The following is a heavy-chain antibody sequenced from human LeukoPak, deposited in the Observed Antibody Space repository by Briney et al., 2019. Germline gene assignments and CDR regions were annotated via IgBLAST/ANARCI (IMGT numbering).Heavy chain of an antibody. CDR2: INSDGSIR. J-gene: IGHJ4*02. D-gene: IGHD3-10*01. CDR1: GFTFSSYW. V-gene: IGHV3-74*01. Sequence: GGSLRLSCAASGFTFSSYWMHWVRQAPGKGLVWVSRINSDGSIRNYVDSVRGRFTISRDNGKNTLYLQMNSLRAEDTAVYYCARDPSGSGPDFDYWGQGTLVTVSS. CDR3: ARDPSGSGPDFDY.